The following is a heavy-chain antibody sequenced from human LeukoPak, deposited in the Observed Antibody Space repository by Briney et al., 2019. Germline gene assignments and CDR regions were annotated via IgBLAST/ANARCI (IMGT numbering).Heavy chain of an antibody. CDR3: ASEAGITMVRGETRGYFDY. CDR2: IYHSGST. J-gene: IGHJ4*02. CDR1: GGSFSGYY. V-gene: IGHV4-34*01. Sequence: PSETLSLTCAVYGGSFSGYYWSWMRAPPGKGVEWIGEIYHSGSTNYNPSLKSRVTISVDTSKNQFSLKLSSVTAADTAVYYCASEAGITMVRGETRGYFDYWGQGTLVTVSS. D-gene: IGHD3-10*01.